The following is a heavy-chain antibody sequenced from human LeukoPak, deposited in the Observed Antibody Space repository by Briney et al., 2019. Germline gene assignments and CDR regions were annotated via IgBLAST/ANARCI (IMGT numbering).Heavy chain of an antibody. Sequence: GGSLRLSCAASGFTFDDYGMSWVRQAPGKGLEWVSGINWNGGSTGYADSVKGRFTISRDNAKNSLYLQMNSLRAEDTALYYCAGCRDGYNRGRFDYWGQGTLVTVSS. CDR3: AGCRDGYNRGRFDY. D-gene: IGHD5-24*01. J-gene: IGHJ4*02. CDR2: INWNGGST. CDR1: GFTFDDYG. V-gene: IGHV3-20*04.